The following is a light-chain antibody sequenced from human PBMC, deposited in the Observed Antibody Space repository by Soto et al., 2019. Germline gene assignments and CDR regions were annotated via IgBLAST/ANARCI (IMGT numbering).Light chain of an antibody. J-gene: IGLJ1*01. CDR2: DVT. CDR1: SSDIGSYNL. Sequence: QSVLTQPASVSGSHGQSITTSCTGTSSDIGSYNLVPWYQQHPGQAPKLMIYDVTKLPSGLSNRFFGSKSVNTASLTISGLQAEDEGEYYSCSYAGYSTNVSGTGRKGTLL. CDR3: CSYAGYSTNV. V-gene: IGLV2-23*02.